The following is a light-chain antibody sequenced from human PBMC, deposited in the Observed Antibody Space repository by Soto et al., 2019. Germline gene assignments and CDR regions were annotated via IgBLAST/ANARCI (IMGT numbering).Light chain of an antibody. CDR2: WAS. J-gene: IGKJ1*01. CDR3: QQYYSTPWT. CDR1: QSVSHSSNTKNY. Sequence: DIVMTQSPDSLAVSLGERATINCKSSQSVSHSSNTKNYLAWYQQKPGQPPKLLIYWASARESGVPDRFSGSGSATDFTLTISSLQAEDVAVYYCQQYYSTPWTFGQGTKVEIK. V-gene: IGKV4-1*01.